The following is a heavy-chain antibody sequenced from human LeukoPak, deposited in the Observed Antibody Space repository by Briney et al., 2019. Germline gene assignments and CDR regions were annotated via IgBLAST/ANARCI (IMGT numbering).Heavy chain of an antibody. Sequence: SETLSLTCTVYGGSSSSSRYYWRWIRQPPGKGLEWIGSIYYSGSTYYNPSLKSRVTISVDTSKNQFSLKLSSVTAADTAVYYCARHPYQLLWLSWFDPWGQGTLVTVSS. CDR2: IYYSGST. V-gene: IGHV4-39*01. D-gene: IGHD2-2*01. CDR3: ARHPYQLLWLSWFDP. J-gene: IGHJ5*02. CDR1: GGSSSSSRYY.